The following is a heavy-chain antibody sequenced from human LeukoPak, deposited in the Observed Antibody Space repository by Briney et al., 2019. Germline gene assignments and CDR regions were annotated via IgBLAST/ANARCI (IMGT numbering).Heavy chain of an antibody. Sequence: GGSLRLSCAASGFTFSSFWMGWVRQTPGKRLEWVANMNIDGSEKYYVDSVKGRFTISRDNAKNSLYLQMNSLRAEDTAVYYCARDKAYGDSSDYWGQGTLVTVSS. V-gene: IGHV3-7*01. D-gene: IGHD4-17*01. CDR2: MNIDGSEK. J-gene: IGHJ4*02. CDR1: GFTFSSFW. CDR3: ARDKAYGDSSDY.